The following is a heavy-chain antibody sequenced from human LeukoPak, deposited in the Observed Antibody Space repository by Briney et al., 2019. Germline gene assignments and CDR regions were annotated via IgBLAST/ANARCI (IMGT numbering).Heavy chain of an antibody. CDR3: ARGTAAPFDY. CDR1: GFAFSSYA. Sequence: PGRSLRLSCAASGFAFSSYAMHWVSQAPGKGLEWVAVISYDGSNKYYADSVKGRFTISRDNSKNTLYLQMNSLRAEDTAVYYCARGTAAPFDYWGQETLVTVSS. J-gene: IGHJ4*02. CDR2: ISYDGSNK. V-gene: IGHV3-30*04. D-gene: IGHD6-25*01.